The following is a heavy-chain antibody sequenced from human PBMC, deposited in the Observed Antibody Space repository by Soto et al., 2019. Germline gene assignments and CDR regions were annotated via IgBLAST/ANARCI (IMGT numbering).Heavy chain of an antibody. CDR1: GFTFSSYS. CDR2: ISSSSSTI. J-gene: IGHJ4*02. CDR3: ARGTRGGYDYPYYFDY. V-gene: IGHV3-48*01. D-gene: IGHD5-12*01. Sequence: EVQLVESGGGLVQPGGSLRLSCAASGFTFSSYSMNWVRQAPGKGLEWVSYISSSSSTIYYADSVKVRFTISRDNAKNSLYLQMNSLRAEDTAVYYCARGTRGGYDYPYYFDYWGQGTLVTVSS.